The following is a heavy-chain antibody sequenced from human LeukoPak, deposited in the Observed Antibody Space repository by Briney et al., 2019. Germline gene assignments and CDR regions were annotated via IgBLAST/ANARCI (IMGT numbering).Heavy chain of an antibody. Sequence: GGSLRLSCAASGFTFSTYAMSWVRLAPGKGLEGVSGISGSGGSTYYADSVKGRFTISRDNSKNTLYLQMNSLRAEDTAVYYCAKDIYSSGWYIESDYWGQGTLVTVSS. V-gene: IGHV3-23*01. CDR1: GFTFSTYA. J-gene: IGHJ4*02. CDR2: ISGSGGST. CDR3: AKDIYSSGWYIESDY. D-gene: IGHD6-19*01.